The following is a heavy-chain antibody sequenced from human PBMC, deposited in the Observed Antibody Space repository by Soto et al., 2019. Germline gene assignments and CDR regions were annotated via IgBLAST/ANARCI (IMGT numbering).Heavy chain of an antibody. CDR1: GFTFSSYG. CDR2: IWYDGSNK. D-gene: IGHD5-12*01. Sequence: QVQLVESGGGVVQPGRSLRLSCAASGFTFSSYGMHWVRQAPGKGLEWVAVIWYDGSNKYYADSVKGRFTISRDNSKNTLYLQMNSLRAEDTAVYYCAREARLEMATISLNPGFDYWGQGTLVTVSS. J-gene: IGHJ4*02. V-gene: IGHV3-33*01. CDR3: AREARLEMATISLNPGFDY.